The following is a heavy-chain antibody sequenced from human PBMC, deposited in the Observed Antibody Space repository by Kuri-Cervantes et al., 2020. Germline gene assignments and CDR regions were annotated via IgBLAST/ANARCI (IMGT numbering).Heavy chain of an antibody. CDR2: INHSGST. Sequence: SQTLSLTCAVYGGSFSGCYWSWIRQPPGKGLEWIGEINHSGSTNYNPSLKSRVTISVDTSKNQFSLKLRSVTAADTAVYYCARVVAALDYWGQGTLVTVSS. V-gene: IGHV4-34*01. CDR3: ARVVAALDY. J-gene: IGHJ4*02. D-gene: IGHD2-15*01. CDR1: GGSFSGCY.